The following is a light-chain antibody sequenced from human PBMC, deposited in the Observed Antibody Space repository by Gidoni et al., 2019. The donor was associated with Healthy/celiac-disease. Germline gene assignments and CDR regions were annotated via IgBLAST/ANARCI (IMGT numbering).Light chain of an antibody. V-gene: IGKV1-5*03. J-gene: IGKJ1*01. CDR1: QSINSR. CDR3: QQYNSYSGT. Sequence: DIQMTQSPSTLSASVGDRVTITCRASQSINSRLAWYQQKPGKAPKLLIYKASSLESGVPPRFSGSGSGTEFTLTISSLQPDDFATYYCQQYNSYSGTFGQGTKVEIK. CDR2: KAS.